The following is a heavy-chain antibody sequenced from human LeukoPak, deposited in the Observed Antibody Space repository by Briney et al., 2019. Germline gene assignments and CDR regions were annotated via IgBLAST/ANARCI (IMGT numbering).Heavy chain of an antibody. CDR3: ARAELTGTTYVTDAFDI. J-gene: IGHJ3*02. V-gene: IGHV1-69*05. D-gene: IGHD1-7*01. CDR1: GYSFSSFG. Sequence: ASVKVSCKTSGYSFSSFGISWVRQAPGQGLEWMGGIIPIFGTANYAQKFQGRVTITTDESTSTAYMELSSLRSEDTAVYYCARAELTGTTYVTDAFDIWGQGTMVTVSS. CDR2: IIPIFGTA.